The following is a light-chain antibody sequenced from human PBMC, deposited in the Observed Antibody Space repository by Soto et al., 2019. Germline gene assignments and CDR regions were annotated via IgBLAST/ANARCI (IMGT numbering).Light chain of an antibody. Sequence: DIQMTQSPSSLSASVGDRVTITCRASQSITTYLNWYQQKPGKAPKLLIYAASSLQSGVPSRFSGSGSGTDFTLTISRLEPEDFAVYYCQQHDSSPWMFGQGTKVDIK. J-gene: IGKJ1*01. CDR2: AAS. V-gene: IGKV1-39*01. CDR1: QSITTY. CDR3: QQHDSSPWM.